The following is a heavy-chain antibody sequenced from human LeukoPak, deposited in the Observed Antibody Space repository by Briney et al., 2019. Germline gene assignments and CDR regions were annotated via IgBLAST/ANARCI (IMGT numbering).Heavy chain of an antibody. CDR1: GFTFSSYS. D-gene: IGHD3-22*01. J-gene: IGHJ3*02. CDR3: AKAPVLPYYYDSSGQMLGAFDI. Sequence: GGSLRLSCAASGFTFSSYSMNWVRQAPGKGLEWVSAISGSGGSTYYADSVKGRFTISRDNSKNTLYLQMNSLRAEDTAVYYCAKAPVLPYYYDSSGQMLGAFDIWGQGTMVTVSS. V-gene: IGHV3-23*01. CDR2: ISGSGGST.